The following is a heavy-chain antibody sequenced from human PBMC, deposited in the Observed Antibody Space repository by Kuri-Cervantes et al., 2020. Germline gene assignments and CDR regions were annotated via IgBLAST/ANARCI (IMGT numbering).Heavy chain of an antibody. V-gene: IGHV1-2*04. CDR2: INPNSGGT. CDR3: ARDRASGYFYYDSSGFDY. Sequence: ASVKVSCKASGYAFTSYGISWVRQAPGQGLEWMGWINPNSGGTNYAQKFQGWVTMTRDTSISTAYMELSRLRSDDTAVYYCARDRASGYFYYDSSGFDYWGQGTLVTVSS. J-gene: IGHJ4*02. CDR1: GYAFTSYG. D-gene: IGHD3-22*01.